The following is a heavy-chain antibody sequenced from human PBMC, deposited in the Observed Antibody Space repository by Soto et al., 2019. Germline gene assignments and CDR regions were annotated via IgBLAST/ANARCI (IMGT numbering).Heavy chain of an antibody. D-gene: IGHD4-17*01. Sequence: QVHLVQSGAGVKKPGSSVKVSCKYSGGAFRTESINWVRQDPGQGLEWMGGILPFFGTADYAPRFQGRVTITADGATTTAYMELSSLTSQDTAVYFCARRHEYGGNSDAFDVWGQGTMVTVSS. CDR3: ARRHEYGGNSDAFDV. V-gene: IGHV1-69*13. J-gene: IGHJ3*01. CDR1: GGAFRTES. CDR2: ILPFFGTA.